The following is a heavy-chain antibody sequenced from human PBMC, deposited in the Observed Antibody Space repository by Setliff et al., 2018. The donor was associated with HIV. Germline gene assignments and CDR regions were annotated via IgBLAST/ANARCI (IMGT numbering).Heavy chain of an antibody. Sequence: PGGSLRLSCAASGFTFSDYYMSWIRQAPGKGPEWVSYISSSGDTRYYADSVKGRFTMSRDNAKNLVYLEMNSLKVEDTAVYYCARDATRGGDFDFWGQGTLVTVS. CDR2: ISSSGDTR. CDR1: GFTFSDYY. J-gene: IGHJ4*02. V-gene: IGHV3-11*04. CDR3: ARDATRGGDFDF. D-gene: IGHD1-26*01.